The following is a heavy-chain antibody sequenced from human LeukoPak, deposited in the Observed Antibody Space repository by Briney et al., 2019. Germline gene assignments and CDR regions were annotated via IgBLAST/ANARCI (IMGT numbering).Heavy chain of an antibody. CDR3: AKDRSGWHLTYYFDY. Sequence: GGSLRLSCAASGFTFSSYAMSWVRQAPGKGLEWVSAISGSGGSTYYADSVKGRFTISRDNSKNTLYLQMNSLRAEDTAVYYCAKDRSGWHLTYYFDYWGQGTLVTVSS. V-gene: IGHV3-23*01. J-gene: IGHJ4*02. CDR1: GFTFSSYA. D-gene: IGHD6-19*01. CDR2: ISGSGGST.